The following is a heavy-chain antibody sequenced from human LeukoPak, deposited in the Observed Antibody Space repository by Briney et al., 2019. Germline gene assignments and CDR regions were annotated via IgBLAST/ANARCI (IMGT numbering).Heavy chain of an antibody. CDR1: GDSVSINSAA. CDR2: TYYRSKWYN. V-gene: IGHV6-1*01. J-gene: IGHJ4*02. CDR3: ARGGDYYYDSSGYLYYFDY. Sequence: SPTLSLTFAISGDSVSINSAAWNWVRQSPSRGLEWLGSTYYRSKWYNDYAVSVKSRITINPDTSKNQFSLQLNSVTPEDTAVYYCARGGDYYYDSSGYLYYFDYWGQGTLVTVSS. D-gene: IGHD3-22*01.